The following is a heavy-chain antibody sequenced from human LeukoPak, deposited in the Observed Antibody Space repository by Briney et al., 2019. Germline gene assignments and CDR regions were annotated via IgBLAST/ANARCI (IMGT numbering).Heavy chain of an antibody. CDR1: GGSISTYY. CDR2: IYHSGST. J-gene: IGHJ1*01. Sequence: PSETLSLTCTVSGGSISTYYWNWIRQPPGKGLEWIGYIYHSGSTNYNPSLQSRVAISVDTSKNQFSLNLNSVTAADTAVYYCARGGAARLHFQNWGQGTLVTVSS. V-gene: IGHV4-59*01. D-gene: IGHD6-6*01. CDR3: ARGGAARLHFQN.